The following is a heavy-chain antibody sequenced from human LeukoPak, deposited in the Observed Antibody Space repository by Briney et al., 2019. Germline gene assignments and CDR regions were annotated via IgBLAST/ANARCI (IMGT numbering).Heavy chain of an antibody. J-gene: IGHJ4*02. CDR1: GGSLSGSSYY. CDR2: ISYSGST. CDR3: ERDFRRTDYYDFWSGYPKGHIDY. Sequence: PSETLSLTCTVSGGSLSGSSYYWGWIRQPPGKGLEWIGSISYSGSTYYNPSLKSRVTISVDTSKNQFSLKLSSVTAADTAVYYCERDFRRTDYYDFWSGYPKGHIDYWGQGTLVSVSS. D-gene: IGHD3-3*01. V-gene: IGHV4-39*02.